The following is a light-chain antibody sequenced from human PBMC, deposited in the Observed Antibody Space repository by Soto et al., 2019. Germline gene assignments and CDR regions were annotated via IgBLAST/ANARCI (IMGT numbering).Light chain of an antibody. CDR3: CSYAGSSSVV. Sequence: QSALTQPRSVSGSPGQSVTISCTGTRSDVGGYNYVSWYQQHPGKAPKLMIYDVSKRPSGVPDRFSGFKSDNTASLTISGLQAEDEADYYCCSYAGSSSVVFGGGTKLTVL. V-gene: IGLV2-11*01. CDR2: DVS. J-gene: IGLJ2*01. CDR1: RSDVGGYNY.